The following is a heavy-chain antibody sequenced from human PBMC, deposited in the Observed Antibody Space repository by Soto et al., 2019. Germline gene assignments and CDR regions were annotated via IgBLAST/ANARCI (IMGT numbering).Heavy chain of an antibody. J-gene: IGHJ6*02. CDR3: ARDGHGMDV. CDR2: IHVSGST. Sequence: QVQLQESGPGLVKPSETLSLTCTVSGGSVSSGSYQWTWIRQPPGKGLEWIGYIHVSGSTNDNPSLKGRVTMSIDTSKNQSSLKLSSVTAADTAGYYCARDGHGMDVRGQGTKVTVSS. CDR1: GGSVSSGSYQ. V-gene: IGHV4-61*01.